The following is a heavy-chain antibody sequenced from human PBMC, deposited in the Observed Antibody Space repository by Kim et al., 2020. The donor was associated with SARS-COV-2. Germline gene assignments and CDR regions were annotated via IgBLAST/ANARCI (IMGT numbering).Heavy chain of an antibody. Sequence: ASVKVSCKASGYTFTSYCLHWVRQAPGQSLEWMGWIDVANTNTHYSENFQGRVTISRDTSATTVYIELSSLRSEDTAVYYCARDGRSVDYYFDYWGQGTLVTGSS. CDR1: GYTFTSYC. CDR3: ARDGRSVDYYFDY. V-gene: IGHV1-3*01. CDR2: IDVANTNT. J-gene: IGHJ4*02.